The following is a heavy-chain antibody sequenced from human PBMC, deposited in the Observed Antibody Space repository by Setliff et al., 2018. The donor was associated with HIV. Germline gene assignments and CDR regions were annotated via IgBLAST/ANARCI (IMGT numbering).Heavy chain of an antibody. J-gene: IGHJ3*02. CDR1: GFSFSNYA. Sequence: GSLRLSCAASGFSFSNYAMTWVRQAPGKGLEWVSTIANGINTYYADSARGRFTIPRDNSKNTLYLQMNSLRAEDTAKYYCALRQRGGLVGAGNAFDIWGQGTMVTVSS. V-gene: IGHV3-23*01. D-gene: IGHD1-26*01. CDR3: ALRQRGGLVGAGNAFDI. CDR2: IANGINT.